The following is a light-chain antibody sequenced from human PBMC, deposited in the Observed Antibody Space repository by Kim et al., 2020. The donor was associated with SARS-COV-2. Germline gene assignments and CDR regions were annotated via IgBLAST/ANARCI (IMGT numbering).Light chain of an antibody. Sequence: GQTVTIPCTRSSGSIANNYGQWYQLRPVTSPPTVSYEDNQRPSGVPDQFSASIDSSSYSAYIPISGLKTADEADYYCQSLATSKQVFCGGNQLTV. J-gene: IGLJ3*02. CDR3: QSLATSKQV. CDR1: SGSIANNY. CDR2: EDN. V-gene: IGLV6-57*01.